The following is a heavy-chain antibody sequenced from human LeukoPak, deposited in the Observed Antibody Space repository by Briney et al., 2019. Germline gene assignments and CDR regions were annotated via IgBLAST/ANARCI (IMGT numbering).Heavy chain of an antibody. J-gene: IGHJ3*02. Sequence: SVKVSCKASGGTFSSYAISWVRQAPGQGLEWMGRIIPIFGTANYAQKFQGRITITTDESTSTAYMELSSLRSEDTAVYYCARDEDYYDSSGYSDAFDIWGQGTMVTVSS. CDR2: IIPIFGTA. D-gene: IGHD3-22*01. CDR1: GGTFSSYA. V-gene: IGHV1-69*05. CDR3: ARDEDYYDSSGYSDAFDI.